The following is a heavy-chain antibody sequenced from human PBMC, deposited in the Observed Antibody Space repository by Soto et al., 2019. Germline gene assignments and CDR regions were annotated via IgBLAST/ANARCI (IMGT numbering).Heavy chain of an antibody. CDR3: AREAGTTFIPAWFYYYYGMDV. CDR1: VFTFSSYS. D-gene: IGHD1-7*01. CDR2: ISSSSSTI. V-gene: IGHV3-48*02. J-gene: IGHJ6*02. Sequence: GGSLILSSAASVFTFSSYSMNSFRQAAVKVPECVSYISSSSSTIYYADSVKGRFTISRDNAKNSLYLQMNSLRDEDTAVYYCAREAGTTFIPAWFYYYYGMDVWGQGTTVTVSS.